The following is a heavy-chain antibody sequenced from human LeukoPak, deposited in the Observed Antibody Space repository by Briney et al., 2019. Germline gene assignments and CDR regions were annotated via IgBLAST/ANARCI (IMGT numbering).Heavy chain of an antibody. V-gene: IGHV3-30*02. CDR1: GFTFSSYG. J-gene: IGHJ4*02. Sequence: TGGSLRLSCAASGFTFSSYGMHWVRQAPGKGLEWVAFIRYDGSNKYYADSVKGRFTISRDNSKNTLYLQMNSLRAEDTAVYYCAKVSSSGYYNYYFDYWGQGTLVTVSS. CDR2: IRYDGSNK. D-gene: IGHD3-22*01. CDR3: AKVSSSGYYNYYFDY.